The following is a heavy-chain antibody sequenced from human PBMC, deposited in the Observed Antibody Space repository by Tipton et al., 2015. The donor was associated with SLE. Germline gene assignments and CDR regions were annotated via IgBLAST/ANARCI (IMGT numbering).Heavy chain of an antibody. J-gene: IGHJ4*01. Sequence: TLSLTCTVSGDSIVSYYWSWIRQPAGKGLEWIGRIHTSGNINYNPSLKSRVTMSLDTSKNQFSLRLSSVAAADTAVYYCAGDLPGVTTGRFDYWGQGTLVTVSS. CDR1: GDSIVSYY. V-gene: IGHV4-4*07. CDR3: AGDLPGVTTGRFDY. CDR2: IHTSGNI. D-gene: IGHD4-11*01.